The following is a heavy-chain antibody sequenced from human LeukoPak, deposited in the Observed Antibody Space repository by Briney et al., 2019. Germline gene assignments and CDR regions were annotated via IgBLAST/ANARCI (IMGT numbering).Heavy chain of an antibody. D-gene: IGHD3-3*01. CDR1: GFTFSAYA. J-gene: IGHJ4*02. CDR2: ISYDGNIK. Sequence: GMSLRLSCAASGFTFSAYAMHWVRQAPGKGLEWVAIISYDGNIKYQADSVKGRFTISRDDSKNTLYLQMNSLRAEDTAVYYCAKAYYGDYYDYWGQGTLVTVSS. V-gene: IGHV3-30-3*01. CDR3: AKAYYGDYYDY.